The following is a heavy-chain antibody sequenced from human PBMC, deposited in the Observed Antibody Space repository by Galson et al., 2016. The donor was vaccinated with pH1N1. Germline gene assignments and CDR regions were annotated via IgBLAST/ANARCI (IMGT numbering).Heavy chain of an antibody. V-gene: IGHV3-9*01. CDR3: AKVDSGSYYGYFDY. J-gene: IGHJ4*02. CDR1: GFTFNDYG. Sequence: SLRLSCAASGFTFNDYGMHWVRQAPGKGLEWVSGISWNSGSIGYADSVKGRFTISRDNAKNSLYLQMNSQRAEDTALYYCAKVDSGSYYGYFDYWGQGTLVTVSS. CDR2: ISWNSGSI. D-gene: IGHD1-26*01.